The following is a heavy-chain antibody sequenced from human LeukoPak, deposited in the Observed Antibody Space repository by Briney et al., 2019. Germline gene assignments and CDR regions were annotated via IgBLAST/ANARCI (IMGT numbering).Heavy chain of an antibody. J-gene: IGHJ6*03. D-gene: IGHD4-17*01. Sequence: GGSLRLSCAASGFTFDDYGMSWVRQAPGKGLEWVSGINWNGGSTGYADSVKGRFTISRDNAKNTLNLQMNSLRAEDTAVYYCARGTVPTSRYYYYYMDVWGKGTTVTVSS. CDR3: ARGTVPTSRYYYYYMDV. CDR2: INWNGGST. V-gene: IGHV3-20*04. CDR1: GFTFDDYG.